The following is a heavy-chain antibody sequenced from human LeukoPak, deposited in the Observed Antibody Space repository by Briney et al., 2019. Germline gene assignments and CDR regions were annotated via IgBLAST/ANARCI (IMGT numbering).Heavy chain of an antibody. CDR3: ARGSGTNYYYYYGMDV. Sequence: GGSLRLSCAASGFTFSSYWMSWVRQAPGKGLEWVANIKQDGSEKYYVDSVKGRFTFSRDNAKNSLYLQMNSLRAEDTAVYYCARGSGTNYYYYYGMDVWGQGTTVTVSS. V-gene: IGHV3-7*01. D-gene: IGHD3-10*01. CDR1: GFTFSSYW. CDR2: IKQDGSEK. J-gene: IGHJ6*02.